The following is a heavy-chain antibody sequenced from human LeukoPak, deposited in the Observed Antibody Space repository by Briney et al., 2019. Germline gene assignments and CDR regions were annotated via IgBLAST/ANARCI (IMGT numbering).Heavy chain of an antibody. J-gene: IGHJ4*02. D-gene: IGHD2-15*01. CDR1: GFTVSSNY. CDR3: ARDRDNSYDY. V-gene: IGHV3-53*01. Sequence: GGSLRLSCAASGFTVSSNYMSWVRQAPGKGLEWVSVIYSGGSTYYADSVKGRFTISRDNSKNTLCLQMNSLRAEDTAVYYCARDRDNSYDYWGQGTLVTVSS. CDR2: IYSGGST.